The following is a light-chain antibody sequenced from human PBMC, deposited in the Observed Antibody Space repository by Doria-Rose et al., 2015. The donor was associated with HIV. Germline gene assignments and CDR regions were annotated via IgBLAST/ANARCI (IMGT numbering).Light chain of an antibody. CDR3: GSYTSSTTVI. J-gene: IGLJ2*01. V-gene: IGLV2-14*03. CDR1: SSDVGGYKY. Sequence: ITISYTGTSSDVGGYKYVSWYQHFPGKAPKLLIYDVNMRPSGVSNRFSGSKSGNTASLTISGVQAEDEADYYCGSYTSSTTVIFGGGTKLTVL. CDR2: DVN.